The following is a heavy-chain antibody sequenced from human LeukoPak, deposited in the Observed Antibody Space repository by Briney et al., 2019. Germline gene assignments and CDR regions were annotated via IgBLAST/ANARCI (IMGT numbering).Heavy chain of an antibody. J-gene: IGHJ6*03. CDR2: INPNSGGT. D-gene: IGHD2-15*01. CDR3: ARGVVAATFYYYMDV. V-gene: IGHV1-2*02. CDR1: GYTFTGYY. Sequence: KPGASVKVSCKASGYTFTGYYMHWVRQAPGQGLEWMGWINPNSGGTNYAQKFQGRVTMTRDTSISTAYMELNSLRSDDTAVYFCARGVVAATFYYYMDVWGKGTTVTVSS.